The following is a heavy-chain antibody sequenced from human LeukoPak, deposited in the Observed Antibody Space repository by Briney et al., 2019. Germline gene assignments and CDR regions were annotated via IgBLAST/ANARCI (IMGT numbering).Heavy chain of an antibody. J-gene: IGHJ4*02. CDR2: ITSGGSYI. D-gene: IGHD4/OR15-4a*01. CDR3: ARGSNAIDY. V-gene: IGHV3-21*01. CDR1: GFTFTSYT. Sequence: GGSLRLSCASSGFTFTSYTMNWVRQAPGKGLEWVSSITSGGSYIYYADSVKGRFTISRDNAKNSLYLQFNSLRAEDTAVYYCARGSNAIDYWGQGTLVTVSS.